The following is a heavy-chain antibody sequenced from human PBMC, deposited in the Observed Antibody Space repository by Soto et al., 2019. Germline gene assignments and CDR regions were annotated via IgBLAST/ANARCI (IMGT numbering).Heavy chain of an antibody. V-gene: IGHV3-23*01. CDR3: AKGYCSGGSCYSGLYYYYYMDV. D-gene: IGHD2-15*01. CDR1: GFTFSSYA. Sequence: AGGSLRLSCAASGFTFSSYAMSWVRQAPGKGLEWVSAISGSGGSTYYADSVKGRFTISRDNSKNTLYLQMNSLRAEDTAVYYCAKGYCSGGSCYSGLYYYYYMDVWGKGTTVTVSS. CDR2: ISGSGGST. J-gene: IGHJ6*03.